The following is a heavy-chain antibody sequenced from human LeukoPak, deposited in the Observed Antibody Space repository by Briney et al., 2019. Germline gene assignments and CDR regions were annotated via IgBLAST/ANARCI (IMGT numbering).Heavy chain of an antibody. Sequence: ASVKVSCKASGYTFTSYGISWVRQAPGQGLEWMGWISAYNGNTNYAQKLQGRVTMTTDTPTSTAYMELRSLRSDDTAVYYCARVGGYSSSCYRPYYFDYWGQGTLVTVSS. CDR2: ISAYNGNT. J-gene: IGHJ4*02. CDR1: GYTFTSYG. CDR3: ARVGGYSSSCYRPYYFDY. D-gene: IGHD6-13*01. V-gene: IGHV1-18*01.